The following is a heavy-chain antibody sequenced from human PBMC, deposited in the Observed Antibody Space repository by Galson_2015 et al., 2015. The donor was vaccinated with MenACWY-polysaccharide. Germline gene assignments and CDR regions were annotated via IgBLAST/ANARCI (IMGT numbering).Heavy chain of an antibody. CDR3: AKGAAHYGSGNYYDY. J-gene: IGHJ4*02. CDR1: GLTFSSYG. V-gene: IGHV3-23*01. CDR2: LSPTTGNT. D-gene: IGHD3-10*01. Sequence: SLRLSCAGSGLTFSSYGMGWVRQAPGKGLEWVSGLSPTTGNTYYADSVRGRFTISRDNSKNTLYLQMDSLRAEDTALYYCAKGAAHYGSGNYYDYWCQGTQFTVSS.